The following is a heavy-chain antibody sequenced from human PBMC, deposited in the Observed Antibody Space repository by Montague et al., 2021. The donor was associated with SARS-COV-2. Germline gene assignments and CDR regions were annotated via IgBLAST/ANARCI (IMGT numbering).Heavy chain of an antibody. Sequence: SLRLSCAASGFTFSSYRMNWVRQAPGKGLEWVSSISSSSSYIYYADSVKGRFTISRDNAKNSLYLQMNSLRAEDTAVYYCARAPEWIQLGGMDVWGQGTTVTVSS. CDR2: ISSSSSYI. CDR3: ARAPEWIQLGGMDV. D-gene: IGHD5-18*01. J-gene: IGHJ6*02. V-gene: IGHV3-21*01. CDR1: GFTFSSYR.